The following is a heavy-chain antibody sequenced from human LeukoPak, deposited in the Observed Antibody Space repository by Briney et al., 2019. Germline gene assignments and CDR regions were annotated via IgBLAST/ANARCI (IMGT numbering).Heavy chain of an antibody. Sequence: GEPLNISCKASVYRFRKYWIAWARQLPGQGLEWMGMSYPGDSDTRYRTPFPGQVTISADKSIPTAYLQWTSPKASDTGMYYFAIFGDKDGSGSYACSWGQGTLVTVSS. J-gene: IGHJ4*02. V-gene: IGHV5-51*01. CDR2: SYPGDSDT. CDR3: AIFGDKDGSGSYACS. D-gene: IGHD3-10*01. CDR1: VYRFRKYW.